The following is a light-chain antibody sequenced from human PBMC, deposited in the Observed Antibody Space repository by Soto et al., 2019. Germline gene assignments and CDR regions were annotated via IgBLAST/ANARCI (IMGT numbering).Light chain of an antibody. CDR1: QSISNY. V-gene: IGKV1-39*01. Sequence: IQLTQSPSSLSASVGDRVTITCRASQSISNYLNWYQQKPGKAPELLIYLASSLQSGVPSRFSGSGSGTDFTLTISSLQPEDFATYYCQQSYSSPRTFGQGTKVDI. J-gene: IGKJ1*01. CDR2: LAS. CDR3: QQSYSSPRT.